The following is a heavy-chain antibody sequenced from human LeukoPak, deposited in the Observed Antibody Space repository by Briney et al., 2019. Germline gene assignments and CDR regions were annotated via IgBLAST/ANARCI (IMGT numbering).Heavy chain of an antibody. CDR2: FDPEDGET. CDR1: GYTLTELS. CDR3: ATGTTGYSGYDFDY. V-gene: IGHV1-24*01. Sequence: GASVTVSCKVSGYTLTELSMHWVRQAPGKGLEWMGGFDPEDGETIYAQKFQGRVTMTEDTSTDTAYMELSSLRSEDTAVYYCATGTTGYSGYDFDYWGQGTLVTVSS. J-gene: IGHJ4*02. D-gene: IGHD5-12*01.